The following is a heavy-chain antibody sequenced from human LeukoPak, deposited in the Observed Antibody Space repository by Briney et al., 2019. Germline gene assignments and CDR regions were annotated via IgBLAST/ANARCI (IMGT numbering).Heavy chain of an antibody. D-gene: IGHD6-19*01. CDR1: GFSFSDYG. CDR2: ILYDGSQK. V-gene: IGHV3-30*02. J-gene: IGHJ4*02. Sequence: PGGSLRLSCEASGFSFSDYGMHWVRQGPGKGLEWVAFILYDGSQKYYADSVKGRFTVSRDNSKNTAYLQMNSLRTEDTAVYYCVKDQAGGWGQGTLVTVSS. CDR3: VKDQAGG.